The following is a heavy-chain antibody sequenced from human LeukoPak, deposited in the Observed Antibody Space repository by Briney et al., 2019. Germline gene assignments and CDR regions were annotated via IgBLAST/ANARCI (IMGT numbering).Heavy chain of an antibody. CDR2: ISSSSSYI. CDR3: ARCDAAAAATDY. CDR1: GFTFSSYS. V-gene: IGHV3-21*01. J-gene: IGHJ4*02. Sequence: PGGSLRLSCAASGFTFSSYSMNWVRQAPGKGLEWVSSISSSSSYIYYADSVKGRFTISRDNAKNSLYLQMNSLRAEDTAVYYCARCDAAAAATDYWGQGTLVTVSS. D-gene: IGHD6-13*01.